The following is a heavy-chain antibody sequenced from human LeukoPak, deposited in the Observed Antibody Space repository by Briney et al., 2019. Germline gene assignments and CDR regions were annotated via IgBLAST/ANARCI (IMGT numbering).Heavy chain of an antibody. V-gene: IGHV1-18*01. J-gene: IGHJ3*02. D-gene: IGHD6-19*01. Sequence: ASVKVSCKASGYTFTSYGISWVRQAPGQGLEWMGWISAYNGYTNYAQKLQGRVTITTDTPTSTAYMELRSLRSDDTAVYYCARAGWYELPRYAFDIWGQGTMVTVSS. CDR1: GYTFTSYG. CDR2: ISAYNGYT. CDR3: ARAGWYELPRYAFDI.